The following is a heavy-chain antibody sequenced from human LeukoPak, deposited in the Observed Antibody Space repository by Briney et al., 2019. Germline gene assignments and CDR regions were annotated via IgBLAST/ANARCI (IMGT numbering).Heavy chain of an antibody. Sequence: SETLSLTCTVSGGSISSYYWSWIRQPPGKGLEWIGYIYYSGSTNYNPSLKSRVTISVDTSKNQFSLKLSSVTAADTAVYYCARDRRNTPRASVGRTWGSSGMDVWGKGTTVTVSS. V-gene: IGHV4-59*01. CDR2: IYYSGST. D-gene: IGHD3-16*01. J-gene: IGHJ6*03. CDR1: GGSISSYY. CDR3: ARDRRNTPRASVGRTWGSSGMDV.